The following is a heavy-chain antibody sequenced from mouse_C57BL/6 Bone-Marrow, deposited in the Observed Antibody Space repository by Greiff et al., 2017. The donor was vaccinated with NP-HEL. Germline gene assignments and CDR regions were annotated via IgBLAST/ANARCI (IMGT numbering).Heavy chain of an antibody. CDR2: ISSGGSYT. D-gene: IGHD2-1*01. J-gene: IGHJ1*03. CDR3: AFHGGNYGFYWYFDV. V-gene: IGHV5-6*01. CDR1: GFTFSSYG. Sequence: DVQLQESGGDLVKPGGSLKLSCAASGFTFSSYGMSWVRQTPDKRLEWVATISSGGSYTYYPDSVMGRFTISRDNAKNTLYLQMSSLKSEDTAMYYCAFHGGNYGFYWYFDVWGTGTTVTVSS.